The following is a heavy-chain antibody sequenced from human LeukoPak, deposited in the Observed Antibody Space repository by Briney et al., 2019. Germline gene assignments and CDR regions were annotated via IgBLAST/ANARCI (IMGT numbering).Heavy chain of an antibody. CDR1: GFTFTSSA. CDR2: IVVGSGNT. D-gene: IGHD4-11*01. V-gene: IGHV1-58*01. Sequence: ASVKVSCKASGFTFTSSAVQWVRQARGQRLEWIGWIVVGSGNTNYAQKFQERVTITRDMSTSTAYMELSSLRSEDTAVYYCAADPPNSYYYYYYGMDVWGQGTTVTVSS. J-gene: IGHJ6*02. CDR3: AADPPNSYYYYYYGMDV.